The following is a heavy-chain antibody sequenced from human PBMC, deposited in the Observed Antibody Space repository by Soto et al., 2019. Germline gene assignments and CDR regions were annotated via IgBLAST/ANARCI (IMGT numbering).Heavy chain of an antibody. Sequence: PSETLSLTCAVYGGSFSGYYWSWIRQPSGKGLEWIGEINHSGSTNYNPSLKSRVTISVDTSKNQFSLKLSSVTAADTAVYYCARADDMFDPWGQGTLVTVSS. V-gene: IGHV4-34*01. J-gene: IGHJ5*02. CDR2: INHSGST. CDR1: GGSFSGYY. CDR3: ARADDMFDP. D-gene: IGHD3-22*01.